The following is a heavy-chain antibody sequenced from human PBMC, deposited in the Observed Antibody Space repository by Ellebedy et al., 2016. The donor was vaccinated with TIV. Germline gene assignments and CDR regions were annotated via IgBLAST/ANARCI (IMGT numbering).Heavy chain of an antibody. CDR1: GYTFTSYY. CDR2: INPSGGST. CDR3: ATTARGSYYDYGMDV. V-gene: IGHV1-46*01. J-gene: IGHJ6*02. D-gene: IGHD3-16*01. Sequence: AASVKVSCKASGYTFTSYYMHWVRQAPGQGLEWMGIINPSGGSTSYAQKFQGRVTMTRDTSTSTVYMELSSLRSEDTAVYYCATTARGSYYDYGMDVWGQGTTVTVSS.